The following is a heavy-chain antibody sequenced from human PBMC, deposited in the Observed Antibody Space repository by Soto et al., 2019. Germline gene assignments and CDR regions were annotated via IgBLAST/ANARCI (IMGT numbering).Heavy chain of an antibody. V-gene: IGHV1-3*01. CDR3: ARRPTVTAGAYYYYYGMDV. Sequence: ASVKVSCKASGYTFTSYAMHWVRQAPGQRLEWMGWINAGNGNTKYSQKFQGRVTITRDTSASTAYMELSSLRSEDTAVYYCARRPTVTAGAYYYYYGMDVWGQGTTVTVSS. CDR1: GYTFTSYA. CDR2: INAGNGNT. D-gene: IGHD4-4*01. J-gene: IGHJ6*02.